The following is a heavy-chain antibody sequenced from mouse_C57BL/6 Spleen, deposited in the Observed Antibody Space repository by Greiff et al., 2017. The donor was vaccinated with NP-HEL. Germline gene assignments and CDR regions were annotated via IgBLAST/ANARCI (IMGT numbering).Heavy chain of an antibody. V-gene: IGHV5-4*01. CDR3: ARGEGFAY. CDR1: GFTFSSYA. J-gene: IGHJ3*01. CDR2: ISDGGSYT. Sequence: EVQLVESGGGLVKPGGSLKLSCAASGFTFSSYAMSWVRQTPEKRLEWVATISDGGSYTYYPDNVKGRFTISRDNAKNNLYLQMSHLKSEDTAMYYCARGEGFAYWGQGTLVTVSA.